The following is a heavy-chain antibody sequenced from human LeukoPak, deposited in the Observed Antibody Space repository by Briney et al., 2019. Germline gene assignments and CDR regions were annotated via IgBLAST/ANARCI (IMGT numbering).Heavy chain of an antibody. CDR3: AKDFITMIVVVNHNWFDP. CDR1: GFTFSSYA. J-gene: IGHJ5*02. Sequence: PGRSLRLSCAASGFTFSSYAMHWVRQAPGKGLEWVAFIRYDGSNKNYADSVKGRFTISRDNSKNTLYLQMNSLRAEDTAVYYCAKDFITMIVVVNHNWFDPWGQGTLVTVSS. V-gene: IGHV3-30*02. CDR2: IRYDGSNK. D-gene: IGHD3-22*01.